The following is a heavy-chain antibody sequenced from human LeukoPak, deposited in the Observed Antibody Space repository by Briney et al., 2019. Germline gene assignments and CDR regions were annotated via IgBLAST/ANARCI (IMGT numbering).Heavy chain of an antibody. J-gene: IGHJ3*02. V-gene: IGHV6-1*01. CDR2: TYYRSRWFT. Sequence: SQTLSLTCAISGDSVSSNNAAWTWLRQSPSRGLEWLGRTYYRSRWFTDYALSVKSRITINPDTSRNQFSLQLNSVSPGDTAVYYCVRGSALDIWGQGTMVTVSS. CDR3: VRGSALDI. CDR1: GDSVSSNNAA.